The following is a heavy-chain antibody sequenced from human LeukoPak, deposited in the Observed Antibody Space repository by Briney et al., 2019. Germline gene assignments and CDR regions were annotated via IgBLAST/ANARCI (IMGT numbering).Heavy chain of an antibody. D-gene: IGHD6-13*01. CDR3: ARDRHSSSHAFDI. J-gene: IGHJ3*02. CDR2: INPNSGGT. Sequence: ASVKVSCKASGYTFTGYYMHWVRQAPGQGLEWMGWINPNSGGTNYALKFQGRVTMTRDTSISTAYMELSRLRSDDTAVYYCARDRHSSSHAFDIWGQGTMVTVSS. CDR1: GYTFTGYY. V-gene: IGHV1-2*02.